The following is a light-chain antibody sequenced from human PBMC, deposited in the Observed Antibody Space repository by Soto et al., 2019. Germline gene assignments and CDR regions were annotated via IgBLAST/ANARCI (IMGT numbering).Light chain of an antibody. J-gene: IGKJ5*01. V-gene: IGKV3D-15*01. CDR3: QQRKNWQVT. CDR1: RDVSTH. Sequence: ETVMTQSPDILSVSPGESATLSCRASRDVSTHLAWFHQKPGQAPRLVLYGASTRATDIPARFSGSGSGTEFTLTISSLEPEDFAIYYCQQRKNWQVTFGQGTRLEIK. CDR2: GAS.